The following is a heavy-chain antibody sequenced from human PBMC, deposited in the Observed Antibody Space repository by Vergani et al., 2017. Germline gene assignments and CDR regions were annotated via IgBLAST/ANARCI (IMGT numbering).Heavy chain of an antibody. CDR3: ARDRWKSGVYNFHY. D-gene: IGHD1-26*01. J-gene: IGHJ4*02. Sequence: QVQLVQSGAEVKKPGASVKVSCEGSGYTFRNYGMSWVRQAPGEGLEWLGWISVYNGETKFAQKFQGRVTLTRDTSTDTAYMEMGSLRSDDTAVYYCARDRWKSGVYNFHYWGQGTLVTVSS. CDR2: ISVYNGET. V-gene: IGHV1-18*04. CDR1: GYTFRNYG.